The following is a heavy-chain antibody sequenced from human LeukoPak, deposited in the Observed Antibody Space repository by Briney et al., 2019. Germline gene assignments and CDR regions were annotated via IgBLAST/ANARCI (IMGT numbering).Heavy chain of an antibody. D-gene: IGHD2-21*02. J-gene: IGHJ5*02. CDR3: ARRAEKSVIGGDYNWFDP. V-gene: IGHV4-39*01. CDR1: GGSLSRDSYY. Sequence: PSETLSLTCTVSGGSLSRDSYYWGWIRQPPGKGPEWIGSIYYSGSTYYNPSLKSRVTISVDTSKNQFSLKLRSVTAADTAVYYCARRAEKSVIGGDYNWFDPWGQGTLVTVSS. CDR2: IYYSGST.